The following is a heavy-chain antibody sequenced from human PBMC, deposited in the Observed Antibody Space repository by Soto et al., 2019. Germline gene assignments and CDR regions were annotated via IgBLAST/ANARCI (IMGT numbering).Heavy chain of an antibody. D-gene: IGHD6-19*01. V-gene: IGHV4-4*02. J-gene: IGHJ6*02. CDR1: GGSISSSNW. Sequence: LSLTCAVSGGSISSSNWWSWVRQPPGKGLEWIGEIYHSGSTNYNPSLKSRVTISVDKSKNQFSLKLSSVTAADTAVYYCARDKTPYSSGWYGMDVWGQGTTVTVSS. CDR2: IYHSGST. CDR3: ARDKTPYSSGWYGMDV.